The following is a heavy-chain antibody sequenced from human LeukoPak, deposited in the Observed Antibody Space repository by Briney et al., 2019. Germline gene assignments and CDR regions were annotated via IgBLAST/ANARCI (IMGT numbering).Heavy chain of an antibody. Sequence: SETLSLTCAVYGGSFSGYYWSWIRQPPGKGLEWIGEINHSGSTNYNPSLKSRVTISVDTSKNQFSLKLSSVTAADTAVYYCARRKLERGEIDYWAQGTLVTVSS. V-gene: IGHV4-34*01. J-gene: IGHJ4*02. CDR3: ARRKLERGEIDY. CDR1: GGSFSGYY. CDR2: INHSGST. D-gene: IGHD1-1*01.